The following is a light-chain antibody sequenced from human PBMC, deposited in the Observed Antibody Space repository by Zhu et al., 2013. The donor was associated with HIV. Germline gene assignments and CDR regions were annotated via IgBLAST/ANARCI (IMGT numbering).Light chain of an antibody. CDR3: SSYASTSTV. CDR1: SSDVGGYNY. CDR2: EVS. Sequence: QSTLTQPASVSGSPGQSITISCTGTSSDVGGYNYVSWYQQHPGKAPKLMIYEVSNRPSGVSNRFSGSKSGNTASLTISGLQADDEAEYYCSSYASTSTVFGSGTEVTVL. J-gene: IGLJ1*01. V-gene: IGLV2-14*01.